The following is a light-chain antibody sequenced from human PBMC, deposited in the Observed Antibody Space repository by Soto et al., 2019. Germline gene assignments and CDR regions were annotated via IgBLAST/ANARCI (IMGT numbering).Light chain of an antibody. Sequence: QSALTQPASVSGSPGQSITISCTGTSSDVGGYNYVSWYQQHPGKAPKLMIYEVSNRPSGVSNRFSGSTSGNAASLTISALQTDDEADYFCCSSAPESTYVCGTGTQLTVL. J-gene: IGLJ1*01. CDR3: CSSAPESTYV. CDR2: EVS. CDR1: SSDVGGYNY. V-gene: IGLV2-14*01.